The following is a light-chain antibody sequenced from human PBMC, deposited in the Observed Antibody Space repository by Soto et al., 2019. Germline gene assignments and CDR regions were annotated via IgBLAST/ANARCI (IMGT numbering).Light chain of an antibody. CDR3: QQHNSYPHT. CDR2: AVS. J-gene: IGKJ2*01. V-gene: IGKV1-17*01. Sequence: DTQMTQSPSSLSASVGDRVTITCRASQDIRNELAWYQQKSGKAPKHLIYAVSSLESGVPSRFSGSRSETEFTLTITSLQPEDFATYFCQQHNSYPHTFGQGTKVDIK. CDR1: QDIRNE.